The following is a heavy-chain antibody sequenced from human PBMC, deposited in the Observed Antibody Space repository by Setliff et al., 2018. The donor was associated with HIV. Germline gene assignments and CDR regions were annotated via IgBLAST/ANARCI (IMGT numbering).Heavy chain of an antibody. Sequence: PSETLSLTCTVSGGSISSYYWSWIRQPPGKGLEWIGYIYYSGSTNYNPSLKSRVTISVDTSKNQFSLKLSSVTAADTAVYYCARHGPDYYDSSGYYYYYYCMDVWGKGTTVTVSS. CDR3: ARHGPDYYDSSGYYYYYYCMDV. CDR2: IYYSGST. D-gene: IGHD3-22*01. V-gene: IGHV4-59*08. CDR1: GGSISSYY. J-gene: IGHJ6*03.